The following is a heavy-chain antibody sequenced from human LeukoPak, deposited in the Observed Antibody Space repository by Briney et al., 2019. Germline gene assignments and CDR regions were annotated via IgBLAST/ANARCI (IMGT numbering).Heavy chain of an antibody. Sequence: ASVKVSCKASGYTFTSYGISWVRQAPGQGLEWMGWISAYNGNTNYAQKLQGRVTMTTDTSTSIAYMELRSLRSDDTAVYYCARDPSGYCSSTSCYVPEFDPWGQGTLVTVSS. CDR3: ARDPSGYCSSTSCYVPEFDP. CDR1: GYTFTSYG. D-gene: IGHD2-2*03. J-gene: IGHJ5*02. V-gene: IGHV1-18*01. CDR2: ISAYNGNT.